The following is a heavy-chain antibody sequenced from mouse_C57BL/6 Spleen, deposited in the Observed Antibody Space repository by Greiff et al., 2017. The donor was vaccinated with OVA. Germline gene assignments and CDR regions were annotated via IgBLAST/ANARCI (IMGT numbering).Heavy chain of an antibody. V-gene: IGHV5-6*01. Sequence: EVKLVESGGDLVKPGGSLKLSCAASGFTFSSYGMSWVRQTPDKRLEWVGTISSGGSYTYYPDSVKGRFTISRDNAKNTLYLQMSSLKSEDTAVYYCARHEGGMGFAYWGQGTLVTVSA. CDR1: GFTFSSYG. CDR2: ISSGGSYT. CDR3: ARHEGGMGFAY. J-gene: IGHJ3*01. D-gene: IGHD2-10*02.